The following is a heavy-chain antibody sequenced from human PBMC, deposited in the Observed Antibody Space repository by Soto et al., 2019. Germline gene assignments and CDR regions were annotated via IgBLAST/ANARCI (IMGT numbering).Heavy chain of an antibody. CDR1: GYTFTGYY. CDR2: INPNSGGT. D-gene: IGHD3-10*01. Sequence: QVQLVQSGAEVKKPGASVKVSCKASGYTFTGYYMHWVRQAPGQGLEWMGWINPNSGGTNYAQKFQGRVTMTRDTSISTAYMELSRLRSDDTAVYYCARAWGMVRGIRYNACDIWGQGTMVTVSS. J-gene: IGHJ3*02. CDR3: ARAWGMVRGIRYNACDI. V-gene: IGHV1-2*02.